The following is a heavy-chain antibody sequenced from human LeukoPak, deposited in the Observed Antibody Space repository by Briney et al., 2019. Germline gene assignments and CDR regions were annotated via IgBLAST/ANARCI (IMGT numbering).Heavy chain of an antibody. Sequence: PSETLSLTCTVSGGSISSYYWSWIRQPPGKGLEWIGYIYYSGSTNYNPSLKSRVTISVDTSKNQFSLKLSSVTAADTAVYYCAMVRGVMGFDPWGQGTLVTVSS. CDR1: GGSISSYY. D-gene: IGHD3-10*01. CDR3: AMVRGVMGFDP. J-gene: IGHJ5*02. CDR2: IYYSGST. V-gene: IGHV4-59*01.